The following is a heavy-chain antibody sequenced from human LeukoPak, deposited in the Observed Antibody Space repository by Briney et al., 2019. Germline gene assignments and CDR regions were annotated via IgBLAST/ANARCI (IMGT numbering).Heavy chain of an antibody. J-gene: IGHJ5*02. CDR2: IYSSGCT. CDR3: ARGQDYGDYVRGVLWFDP. V-gene: IGHV4-39*07. Sequence: PSETLSLTCSVSGASISSVSNDWGWIRQPPGRTLEWIGSIYSSGCTYYNPSLKIRVIIIIYTPKNHLSLTLSSVTAADTAVYSCARGQDYGDYVRGVLWFDPWGQGTLVTVSS. D-gene: IGHD4-17*01. CDR1: GASISSVSND.